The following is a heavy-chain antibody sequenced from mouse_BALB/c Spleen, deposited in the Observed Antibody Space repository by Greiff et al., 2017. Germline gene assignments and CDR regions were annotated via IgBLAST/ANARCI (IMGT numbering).Heavy chain of an antibody. Sequence: VQLQQSGAELAKPGASVKMSCKASGYTFTSYWMHWVKQRPGQGLEWIGYINPSTGYTEYNQKFKDKATLTADKSSSTAYMQLSSLTSEDSAVYYCAREDYGSQAWFAYWGQGTLVTVSA. CDR2: INPSTGYT. V-gene: IGHV1-7*01. CDR3: AREDYGSQAWFAY. J-gene: IGHJ3*01. CDR1: GYTFTSYW. D-gene: IGHD1-1*01.